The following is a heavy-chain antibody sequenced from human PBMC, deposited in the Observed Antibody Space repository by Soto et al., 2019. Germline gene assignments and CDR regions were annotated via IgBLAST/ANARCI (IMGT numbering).Heavy chain of an antibody. J-gene: IGHJ5*02. CDR1: GGSISSGGYS. CDR2: IYHSGST. V-gene: IGHV4-30-2*01. CDR3: ARVQGGSGTNWFDP. D-gene: IGHD3-10*01. Sequence: KASETLSLTCAFSGGSISSGGYSWSWIRQPPGKGLEWIGYIYHSGSTYYNPSLKSRVTISVDRSKNQFSLKLSSVTAADTAVYYCARVQGGSGTNWFDPWGQGTLVTVSS.